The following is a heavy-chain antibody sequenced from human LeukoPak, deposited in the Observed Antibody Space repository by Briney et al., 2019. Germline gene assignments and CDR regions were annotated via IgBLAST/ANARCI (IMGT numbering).Heavy chain of an antibody. CDR1: GFTFSSYA. V-gene: IGHV3-23*01. CDR2: ISASGGSP. J-gene: IGHJ4*02. D-gene: IGHD4-17*01. CDR3: ARGGDYPFDY. Sequence: GGSLRLSCAASGFTFSSYAMTWVRQAPGQGLEWVSAISASGGSPYYADSVKGRFTISRDNAKNSLYLQMNSLRAEDTAVYYCARGGDYPFDYWGQGTLVTVSS.